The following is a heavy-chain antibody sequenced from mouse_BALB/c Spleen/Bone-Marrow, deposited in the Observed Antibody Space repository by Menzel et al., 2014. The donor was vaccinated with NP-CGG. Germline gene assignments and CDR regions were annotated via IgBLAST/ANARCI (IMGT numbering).Heavy chain of an antibody. D-gene: IGHD2-4*01. Sequence: DVKVEESGGNLVKSGGSLKLSCAASGFTFSSYGMSWVRQTPEKRLEWVATISGGGSYTFYQDSVKGRFTISRDNAKNNLYLQLSSLRSEDTALYYCARHAYYDQTEVSFVYWGQGTLVTVSA. CDR3: ARHAYYDQTEVSFVY. V-gene: IGHV5-9-2*01. CDR2: ISGGGSYT. J-gene: IGHJ3*01. CDR1: GFTFSSYG.